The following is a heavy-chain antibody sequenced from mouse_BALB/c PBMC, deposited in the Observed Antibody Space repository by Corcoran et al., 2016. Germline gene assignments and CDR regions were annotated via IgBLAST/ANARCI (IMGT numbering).Heavy chain of an antibody. Sequence: QIQLVQSGPDLQKPGETVKISCKASGYTFTNYGINWVKQAPGKGLKWMGCINTYTGEPTYADDFKGRFAFSLETSASTAYLQINKLKNEDTATYFWARSDGSSWFAYWGQGTLVTVSA. V-gene: IGHV9-3-1*01. CDR2: INTYTGEP. CDR3: ARSDGSSWFAY. D-gene: IGHD1-1*01. CDR1: GYTFTNYG. J-gene: IGHJ3*01.